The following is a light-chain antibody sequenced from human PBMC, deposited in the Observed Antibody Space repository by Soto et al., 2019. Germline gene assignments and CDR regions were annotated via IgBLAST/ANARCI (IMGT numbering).Light chain of an antibody. CDR1: QSVGSF. J-gene: IGKJ1*01. Sequence: EKVMTQSPATLSMSPGERATLSCRASQSVGSFLAWYQQKPGQAPRLLIYGASTRATGIPARFSGSGSGTEFTLTISSLQSEDFAVYYCQQYNNWPSWTFGQGTKVE. V-gene: IGKV3-15*01. CDR2: GAS. CDR3: QQYNNWPSWT.